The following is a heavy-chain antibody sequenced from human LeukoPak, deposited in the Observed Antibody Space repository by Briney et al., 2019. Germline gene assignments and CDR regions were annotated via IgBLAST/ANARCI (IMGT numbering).Heavy chain of an antibody. CDR3: AKPPPNCSSTSCYSDF. CDR2: ISYDGRNK. CDR1: GFTFSSYG. D-gene: IGHD2-2*02. Sequence: PGGSQRLSCAASGFTFSSYGMHWVRQAPGKGLEWVAIISYDGRNKYYADSVKGRFTISRDNSKNTLYLQMNSLRAEDTAVYYCAKPPPNCSSTSCYSDFWGQGTLVTVSS. V-gene: IGHV3-30*18. J-gene: IGHJ4*02.